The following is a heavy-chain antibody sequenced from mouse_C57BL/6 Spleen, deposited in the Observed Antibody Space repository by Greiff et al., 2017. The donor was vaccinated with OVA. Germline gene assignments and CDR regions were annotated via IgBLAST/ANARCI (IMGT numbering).Heavy chain of an antibody. CDR2: IYPGDGDT. J-gene: IGHJ2*01. Sequence: QVQLQQSGPELVKPGASVKISCKASGYAFSSSWMNWVKQRPGKGLEWIGRIYPGDGDTNYNGKFKGKATLTADKSSSTAYMQLSSLTSEDAAVYFCARAHYSSLYYFDYWGQGTTLTVSS. CDR1: GYAFSSSW. D-gene: IGHD2-5*01. CDR3: ARAHYSSLYYFDY. V-gene: IGHV1-82*01.